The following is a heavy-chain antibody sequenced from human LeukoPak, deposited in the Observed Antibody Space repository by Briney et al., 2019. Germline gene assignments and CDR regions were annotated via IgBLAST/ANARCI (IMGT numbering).Heavy chain of an antibody. CDR3: ARDLFSGSGSHSGY. CDR2: ISAYNGNT. V-gene: IGHV1-18*04. CDR1: GYTFTSYG. Sequence: APVKVSCKASGYTFTSYGISWVRQAPGQGLEWMGWISAYNGNTNYAQKLQGRVTMTTDTFTTTAYMELRSLRSDDTAVYYCARDLFSGSGSHSGYWGQGTLVTVSS. D-gene: IGHD3-10*01. J-gene: IGHJ4*02.